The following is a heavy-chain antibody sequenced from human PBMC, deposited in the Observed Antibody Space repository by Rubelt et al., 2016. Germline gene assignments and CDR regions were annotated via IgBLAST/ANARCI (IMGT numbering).Heavy chain of an antibody. D-gene: IGHD6-6*01. CDR2: INHRGST. V-gene: IGHV4-34*02. J-gene: IGHJ5*02. CDR3: AGEWLGSGSSYDH. CDR1: GGSLSGYY. Sequence: QVHLQQWGAGLLKPSETLSLTCAVHGGSLSGYYWAWIRQAPGKGLEWIGEINHRGSTTYNPSLKSRVTISVDTSRNQVSRKLNSVTAADTAIYCCAGEWLGSGSSYDHWGQGTLVTVSS.